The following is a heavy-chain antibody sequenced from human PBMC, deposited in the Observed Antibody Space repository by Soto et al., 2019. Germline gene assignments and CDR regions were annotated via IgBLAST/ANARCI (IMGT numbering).Heavy chain of an antibody. V-gene: IGHV1-46*01. Sequence: ASVKVSCKASGYTFTSYYMHWVRQAPGQGLEWMGIINPSGGSTSYAQKFQGRVTMTRDTSTSTVYMELSSLRSEDTAVYYCARGFSDSSGCWGTVDRYFDYWGQGTLVTVSS. CDR3: ARGFSDSSGCWGTVDRYFDY. D-gene: IGHD6-19*01. CDR1: GYTFTSYY. J-gene: IGHJ4*02. CDR2: INPSGGST.